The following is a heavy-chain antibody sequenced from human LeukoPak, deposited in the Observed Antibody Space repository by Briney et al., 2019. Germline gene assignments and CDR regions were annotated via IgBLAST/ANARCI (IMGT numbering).Heavy chain of an antibody. CDR2: ISGSGGDT. J-gene: IGHJ4*02. Sequence: GGSLRLSCAASGFTFSSYGMSWVRQAPGKGLEWVSAISGSGGDTYYADSVKGRFTISRDNSKNTLYLQIHSLRPEDTAVYYCAKDGYDSSSDYHFDYWGQGTLVTVSS. CDR1: GFTFSSYG. CDR3: AKDGYDSSSDYHFDY. V-gene: IGHV3-23*01. D-gene: IGHD3-22*01.